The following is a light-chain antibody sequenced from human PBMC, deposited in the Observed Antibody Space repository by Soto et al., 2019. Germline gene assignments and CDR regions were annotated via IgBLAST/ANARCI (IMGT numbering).Light chain of an antibody. V-gene: IGLV2-8*01. CDR2: EVS. Sequence: QSALTQPPSASGSPGQSVTISCTGTSSDIGAYIYVSWYQQHPGKAPKLMISEVSRRPSGVPERFSGSKSGNTASLTVSGLQADDEAHYYCCSYAGGRTYVFGSGTKVTVL. J-gene: IGLJ1*01. CDR1: SSDIGAYIY. CDR3: CSYAGGRTYV.